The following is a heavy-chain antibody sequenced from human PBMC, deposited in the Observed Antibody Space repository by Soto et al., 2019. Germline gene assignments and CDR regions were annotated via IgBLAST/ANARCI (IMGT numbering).Heavy chain of an antibody. CDR3: ARSPGYCSGGSCYNWFDP. CDR1: GFTFSIYS. J-gene: IGHJ5*02. Sequence: GGSLRLSCAASGFTFSIYSMNWVRQAPGKGLEWISYIGSSGDSTIYYADSVKGRFTISRDNAKNSLYLQMNSLRAEDTAVYYCARSPGYCSGGSCYNWFDPWGQGTLVTVSS. D-gene: IGHD2-15*01. V-gene: IGHV3-48*01. CDR2: IGSSGDSTI.